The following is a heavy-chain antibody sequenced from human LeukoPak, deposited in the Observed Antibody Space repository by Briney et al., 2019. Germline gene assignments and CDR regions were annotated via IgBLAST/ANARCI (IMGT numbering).Heavy chain of an antibody. J-gene: IGHJ6*02. D-gene: IGHD3-16*01. Sequence: GGYLRLSCAASGYTFSSYAMSWVRQAPGKGLEWVSAISGSGGSTYYADSVKGRFTISRDNSKNTLYLQMNSLRAEDTAVYYCANLRDYYYYGMDVWGQGTTVTVSS. CDR1: GYTFSSYA. CDR3: ANLRDYYYYGMDV. CDR2: ISGSGGST. V-gene: IGHV3-23*01.